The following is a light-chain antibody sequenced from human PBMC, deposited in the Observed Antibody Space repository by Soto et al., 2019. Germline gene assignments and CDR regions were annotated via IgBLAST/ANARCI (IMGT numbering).Light chain of an antibody. V-gene: IGKV3-20*01. J-gene: IGKJ1*01. CDR2: GAS. Sequence: EIVLTQSPGSLSLSPGKRATLSCRASQSVDTTFFAWYQKKPGQAPRLLIYGASKRATGIPDRFSGSGSGTYFTLIISRLEPEDFAVYYCQQYMSSVTFGQGTKVEIK. CDR3: QQYMSSVT. CDR1: QSVDTTF.